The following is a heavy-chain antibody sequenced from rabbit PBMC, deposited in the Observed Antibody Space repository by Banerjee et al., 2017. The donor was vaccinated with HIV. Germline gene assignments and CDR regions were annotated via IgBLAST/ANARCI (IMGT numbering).Heavy chain of an antibody. Sequence: QSLEESGGDLVKPGASLTLTCTASGFSFSSGYYMCWVRQAPGKGLEWIGCIYSGSSGNTYYASWAKGRFTITRSTSLNTVTLQLTSLTAADTATYFCARDDNGYPFRLWGPGTLVTVS. D-gene: IGHD2-1*01. CDR1: GFSFSSGYY. J-gene: IGHJ4*01. CDR2: IYSGSSGNT. CDR3: ARDDNGYPFRL. V-gene: IGHV1S40*01.